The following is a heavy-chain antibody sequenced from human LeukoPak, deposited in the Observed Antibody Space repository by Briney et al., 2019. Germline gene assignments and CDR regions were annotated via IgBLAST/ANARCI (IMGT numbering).Heavy chain of an antibody. V-gene: IGHV1-18*01. J-gene: IGHJ4*02. CDR2: ISAYNGNT. Sequence: ASVNVSCKASGYTFTTYGISWVRQAPGQGLEWMGWISAYNGNTNYAQKFQGRVTMTTDTSTSTAFMELRSLRSDDTAVYYCARAAKGLVDLVVVPAAFPVDFWGQGTLVTVSS. CDR1: GYTFTTYG. D-gene: IGHD2-15*01. CDR3: ARAAKGLVDLVVVPAAFPVDF.